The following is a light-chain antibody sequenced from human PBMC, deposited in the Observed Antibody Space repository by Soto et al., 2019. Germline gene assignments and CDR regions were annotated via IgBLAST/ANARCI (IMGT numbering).Light chain of an antibody. CDR1: SSNIGACYD. CDR2: GNT. J-gene: IGLJ2*01. CDR3: QSYDSSLTILI. V-gene: IGLV1-40*01. Sequence: QSVLTQPPSVSGAPGQRVTISCTGSSSNIGACYDVHWYQRVPGTAPKLLIYGNTNRPSGVPDRFSGSKSGASASLAITGLQAEDEADYYCQSYDSSLTILIFGGGTKLTVL.